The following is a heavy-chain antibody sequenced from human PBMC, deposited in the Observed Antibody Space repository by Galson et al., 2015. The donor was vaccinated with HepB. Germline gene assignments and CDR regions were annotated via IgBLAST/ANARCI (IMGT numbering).Heavy chain of an antibody. Sequence: SVKVSCKASGGTFSSYAISWVRQAPGQGLEWMGGIIPIFGTANYAQKFQGRVTITADESTSTAYMELSSLRSEDTAVYYCARAQRYNWNEVYYYGMDVWGQGTTVTVSS. CDR3: ARAQRYNWNEVYYYGMDV. CDR2: IIPIFGTA. J-gene: IGHJ6*02. CDR1: GGTFSSYA. V-gene: IGHV1-69*13. D-gene: IGHD1-1*01.